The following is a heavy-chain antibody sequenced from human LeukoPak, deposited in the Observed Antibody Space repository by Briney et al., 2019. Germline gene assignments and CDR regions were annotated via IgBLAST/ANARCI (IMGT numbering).Heavy chain of an antibody. J-gene: IGHJ4*02. CDR2: ISASGGGT. Sequence: GGSLRLSCAASGFTFRTYAMTWVRQTPGKGLEWVSGISASGGGTYYADSVKGRFTISRDNSKDTLFLQLNNLRPDDTAIYYCAKRGAATVALDFWGPGTLVTVSS. D-gene: IGHD4-11*01. CDR1: GFTFRTYA. V-gene: IGHV3-23*01. CDR3: AKRGAATVALDF.